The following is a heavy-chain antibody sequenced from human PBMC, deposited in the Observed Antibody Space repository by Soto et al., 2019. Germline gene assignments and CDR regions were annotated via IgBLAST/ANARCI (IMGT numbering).Heavy chain of an antibody. CDR1: GGSFSGYY. J-gene: IGHJ3*02. D-gene: IGHD3-3*01. CDR2: INHSGRT. CDR3: RITILGGAPGDGFDI. V-gene: IGHV4-34*01. Sequence: QVQLQQWGAGLLKPSETLSLTCAVYGGSFSGYYWSWIRQPPGKGPEWIGEINHSGRTNYNPSLKSRVTLSVDTSKNQFSLKLSSVTAADTAVYYSRITILGGAPGDGFDIWGQGTMVTVSS.